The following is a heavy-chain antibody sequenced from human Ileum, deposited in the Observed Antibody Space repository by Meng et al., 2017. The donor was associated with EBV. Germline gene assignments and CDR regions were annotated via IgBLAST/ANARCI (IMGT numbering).Heavy chain of an antibody. CDR1: GGSVSSDSYH. V-gene: IGHV4-61*01. CDR2: TDGSDI. D-gene: IGHD3-16*01. J-gene: IGHJ4*02. CDR3: AYYRVGRGGVGS. Sequence: VQLRDEGPRLATPSESCSFTCAASGGSVSSDSYHWSLFRQSRGRGLEWIGITDGSDINYSPSSQIRVTISIDTAKTQLFLKLTSVTAADTAIYYCAYYRVGRGGVGSWGQGTLVTVSS.